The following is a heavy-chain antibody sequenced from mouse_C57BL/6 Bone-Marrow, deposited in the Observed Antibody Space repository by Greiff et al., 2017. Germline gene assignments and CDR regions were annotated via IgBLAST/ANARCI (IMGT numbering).Heavy chain of an antibody. J-gene: IGHJ4*01. CDR2: LSDGGSYT. CDR1: GFTFSSYA. Sequence: EVMLVESGGGLVKPGGSLKLSCAASGFTFSSYAMSWVRQTPEKRLEWVATLSDGGSYTYYPDNVKGRFTISRDNAKNNLYLQMSHLKSEDTAMYYCARGEDDYDGYAMDYWGQGTSVTVSS. V-gene: IGHV5-4*03. D-gene: IGHD2-4*01. CDR3: ARGEDDYDGYAMDY.